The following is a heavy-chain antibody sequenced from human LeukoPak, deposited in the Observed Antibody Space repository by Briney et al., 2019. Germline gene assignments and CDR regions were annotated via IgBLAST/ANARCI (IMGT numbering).Heavy chain of an antibody. CDR1: EFTFSIYA. D-gene: IGHD6-19*01. Sequence: GGSLRLSCAASEFTFSIYAMSWVRQAPGKGLEWVSSITSAGENTFYTGSVKGRFTISRDNSRNTLYLQMNSLRAEDTAVYYCAAEYSSGWDNDYWGQGTLVTVSS. J-gene: IGHJ4*02. CDR3: AAEYSSGWDNDY. V-gene: IGHV3-23*01. CDR2: ITSAGENT.